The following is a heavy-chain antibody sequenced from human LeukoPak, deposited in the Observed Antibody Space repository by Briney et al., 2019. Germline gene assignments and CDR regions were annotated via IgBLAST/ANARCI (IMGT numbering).Heavy chain of an antibody. J-gene: IGHJ4*02. Sequence: GGSLRLSCAASGFTFSYCSMNWVRQAPGKGLVWVSRINSDGSSTSYADSVKGRFTISRDNAKNTLYLQMNSLRAEDTAVYYCARGAPYSSSWYLYYDSSGPDFWGQGTLVTVSS. CDR3: ARGAPYSSSWYLYYDSSGPDF. CDR1: GFTFSYCS. CDR2: INSDGSST. V-gene: IGHV3-74*01. D-gene: IGHD3-22*01.